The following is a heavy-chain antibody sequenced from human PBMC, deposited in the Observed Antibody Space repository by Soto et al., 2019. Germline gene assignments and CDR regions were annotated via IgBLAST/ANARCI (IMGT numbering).Heavy chain of an antibody. D-gene: IGHD5-12*01. CDR1: GYTSADFG. V-gene: IGHV1-18*04. CDR2: VSGNNGAS. J-gene: IGHJ5*01. CDR3: VRDQKYFRLNGNWFDS. Sequence: QVQLMQSGTEVKKPGASVTVSCKASGYTSADFGISWVRQAPGQGLEWMGWVSGNNGASNPAPKVQGRITMTLDTSTGVYYMALRSLRSDDTAIYSCVRDQKYFRLNGNWFDSWGQGTLVSVSS.